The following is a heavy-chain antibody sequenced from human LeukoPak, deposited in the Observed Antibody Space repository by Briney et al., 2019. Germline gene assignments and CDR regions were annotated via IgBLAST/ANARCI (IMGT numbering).Heavy chain of an antibody. CDR3: ATEVEFYSNGFYGDY. CDR1: GFTFSSYS. Sequence: GGSLRLSCAASGFTFSSYSMNWVRQAPGKGLEWVSSISSSSGYIYYADSVKGRFTISRDNAKNSLYLQMNGLRVEDTAVYYCATEVEFYSNGFYGDYWGPGTLVTVSS. V-gene: IGHV3-21*01. CDR2: ISSSSGYI. D-gene: IGHD3-22*01. J-gene: IGHJ4*02.